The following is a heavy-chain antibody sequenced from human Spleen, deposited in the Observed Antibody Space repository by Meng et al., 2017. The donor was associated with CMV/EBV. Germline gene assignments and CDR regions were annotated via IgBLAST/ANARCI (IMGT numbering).Heavy chain of an antibody. CDR3: ARVYNWFDP. Sequence: ASVKVSCKASGYRFSDYGISWVRQAPGQRPEWLGWISAYSGDTKYAERFQGRVTMTTDTSTSTAYMELRSLRSDDTAVYYCARVYNWFDPWGQGTLVTVSS. V-gene: IGHV1-18*01. CDR2: ISAYSGDT. J-gene: IGHJ5*02. CDR1: GYRFSDYG. D-gene: IGHD2-8*01.